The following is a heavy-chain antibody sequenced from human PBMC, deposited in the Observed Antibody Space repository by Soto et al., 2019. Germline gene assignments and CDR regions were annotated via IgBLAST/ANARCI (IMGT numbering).Heavy chain of an antibody. D-gene: IGHD1-7*01. J-gene: IGHJ4*02. CDR1: GFNFSSYG. CDR3: ARGAGITGTTYHDY. Sequence: QVQLVESGGGVVQPGRSLRLSCAASGFNFSSYGMHWVRQAPGKGLEWVAVIWYDGSNKYYADSVKGRFTISRDNSKNTLYLQMNSLRAEDTAVYYCARGAGITGTTYHDYWGQGTLVTVSS. V-gene: IGHV3-33*01. CDR2: IWYDGSNK.